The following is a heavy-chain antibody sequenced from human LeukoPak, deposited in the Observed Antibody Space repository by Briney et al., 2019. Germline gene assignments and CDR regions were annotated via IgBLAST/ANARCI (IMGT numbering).Heavy chain of an antibody. CDR3: ANGGGYTAMKTYYFEY. J-gene: IGHJ4*02. CDR1: GFTFSSYG. V-gene: IGHV3-30*18. Sequence: PGGSLRLSCAASGFTFSSYGMQWVRQAPGKGLEWVAVISYDGSNKYYVDSVKGRFTISRDNSKNTLYLQMNSLRADDSAVYYCANGGGYTAMKTYYFEYWGQGTLVTVSS. D-gene: IGHD5-18*01. CDR2: ISYDGSNK.